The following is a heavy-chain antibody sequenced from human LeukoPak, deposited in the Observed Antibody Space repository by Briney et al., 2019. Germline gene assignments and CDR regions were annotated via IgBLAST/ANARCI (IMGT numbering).Heavy chain of an antibody. D-gene: IGHD3-16*01. Sequence: GGSLRLSCAASGFTFSTYAMTWVRQAPGKGLEWVSAITGGGDSTFYADSVKGRFTISRDNSRNTLYLQMNGLRAEDTAVYYCAVSKDIGGSLHSRLDYWGQGTLVTVSS. J-gene: IGHJ4*02. V-gene: IGHV3-23*01. CDR1: GFTFSTYA. CDR2: ITGGGDST. CDR3: AVSKDIGGSLHSRLDY.